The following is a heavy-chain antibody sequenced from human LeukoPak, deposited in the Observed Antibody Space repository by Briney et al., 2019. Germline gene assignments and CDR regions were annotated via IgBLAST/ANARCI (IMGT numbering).Heavy chain of an antibody. CDR2: IGYDGSNK. Sequence: GGSLRLSCAASGFTFSSYGMHWVRQAPGKGLEWVAFIGYDGSNKYYADSVKGRFTISRDNSKNTLYLQMNSLRAEDTAVYYCAKDRGYCSSTSCILSTPWGQGTLVTVSS. CDR1: GFTFSSYG. D-gene: IGHD2-2*03. J-gene: IGHJ5*02. CDR3: AKDRGYCSSTSCILSTP. V-gene: IGHV3-30*02.